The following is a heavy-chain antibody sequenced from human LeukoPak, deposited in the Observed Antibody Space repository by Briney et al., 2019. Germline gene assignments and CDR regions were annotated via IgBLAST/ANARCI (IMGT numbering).Heavy chain of an antibody. D-gene: IGHD2-21*02. CDR2: IYYSGST. J-gene: IGHJ4*02. Sequence: SETLSLTCTVTGGSISSYYWSSIRQPPGEGLEWIGYIYYSGSTNYNPSLKSRVTISVDTSKNQFSLKLSSVTAADTAVYYCARGIVVVTAANFDYWGQGTLVTVSS. V-gene: IGHV4-59*01. CDR3: ARGIVVVTAANFDY. CDR1: GGSISSYY.